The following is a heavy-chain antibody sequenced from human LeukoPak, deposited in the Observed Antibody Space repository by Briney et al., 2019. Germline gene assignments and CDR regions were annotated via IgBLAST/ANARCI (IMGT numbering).Heavy chain of an antibody. J-gene: IGHJ3*02. D-gene: IGHD5-12*01. Sequence: PSETLSLTCAVSGGPLTSYYWSWIRQPPGKGLEWIGFIYYRGSTNYNPSLESRVTISVDTSKNRFSLKLSSVTAADTAVYYCARDRYSGYDGFGAFDIWGQGTMATVSS. V-gene: IGHV4-59*01. CDR2: IYYRGST. CDR3: ARDRYSGYDGFGAFDI. CDR1: GGPLTSYY.